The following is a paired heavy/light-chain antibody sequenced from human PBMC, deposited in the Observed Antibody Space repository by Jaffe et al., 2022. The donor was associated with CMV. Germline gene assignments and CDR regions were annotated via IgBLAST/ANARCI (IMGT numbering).Light chain of an antibody. CDR3: QQYLTYPYT. V-gene: IGKV1-5*03. Sequence: DIQMTQSPSALSAFIGDRVTISCRASHNISRWLAWYQQKPAKAPMLLIHEASTLESGAPPRFSGRGSVTEFTLTITSLQADDIGTYYCQQYLTYPYTFGQGTKLQIK. J-gene: IGKJ2*01. CDR2: EAS. CDR1: HNISRW.
Heavy chain of an antibody. CDR2: IYWDNDK. D-gene: IGHD4-17*01. J-gene: IGHJ4*02. CDR1: GFSLRTGGVG. Sequence: QVTLTESGPTLVKPTQTLTLACTVSGFSLRTGGVGVGWIRQPPGKALEWLAHIYWDNDKRYRPSLRNRLSITKDTSKNQVFLTMTNMDPVDTATYYCARSSRGFDDYAFDDWGQGTLVTVSS. V-gene: IGHV2-5*02. CDR3: ARSSRGFDDYAFDD.